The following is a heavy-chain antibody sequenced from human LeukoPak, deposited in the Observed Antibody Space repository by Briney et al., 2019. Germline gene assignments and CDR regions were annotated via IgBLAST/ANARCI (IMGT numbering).Heavy chain of an antibody. D-gene: IGHD3-10*02. V-gene: IGHV3-30*02. Sequence: GGSLRLSCAASAFTFSRYWTSWVRQAPGKGLEWVAFIRYDGSITYYADSVKGRLTISRDNSKNTLHLQMNSLRAEDTAVYYCAELGITMIGGVWGKGTTVTISS. CDR2: IRYDGSIT. CDR3: AELGITMIGGV. J-gene: IGHJ6*04. CDR1: AFTFSRYW.